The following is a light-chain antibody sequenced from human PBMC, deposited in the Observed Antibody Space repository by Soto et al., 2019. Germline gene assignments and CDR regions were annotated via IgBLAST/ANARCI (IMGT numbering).Light chain of an antibody. Sequence: DIQMTQSPSSLSAFVGDRVTITCQASQDIVNSLNWYQQKPGKAPKLLIYAASSLETGVPSKFNGSGSVTDFTFTISSRQPEDVDTYYCQHYDSLPPTFGPGTKVDIK. CDR2: AAS. V-gene: IGKV1-33*01. J-gene: IGKJ3*01. CDR1: QDIVNS. CDR3: QHYDSLPPT.